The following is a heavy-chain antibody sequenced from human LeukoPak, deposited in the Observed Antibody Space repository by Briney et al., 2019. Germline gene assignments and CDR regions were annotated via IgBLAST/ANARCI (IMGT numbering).Heavy chain of an antibody. V-gene: IGHV3-21*01. D-gene: IGHD2-2*01. CDR3: ASGPRPYSSTSCYPY. CDR2: ISSSSSYI. CDR1: GFTFSSYS. Sequence: PGGSLRLPCAASGFTFSSYSMNWVRQAPGKGLEWVSSISSSSSYIYYADSVKCRFTISRDNAKNSLYLQMISLRAEDTAVYYCASGPRPYSSTSCYPYWGQGTLVTVSS. J-gene: IGHJ4*02.